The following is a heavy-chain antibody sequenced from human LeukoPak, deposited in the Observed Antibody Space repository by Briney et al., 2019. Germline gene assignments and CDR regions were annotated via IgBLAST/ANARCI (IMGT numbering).Heavy chain of an antibody. CDR1: GYTFTAYY. V-gene: IGHV1-69*13. CDR2: IIPIFGTA. D-gene: IGHD5-24*01. Sequence: ASVKVSCKASGYTFTAYYMHWVRQAPGQGLEWMGGIIPIFGTANYAQKFQGRVTITADESTSTAYMELSSLRSEDTAVYYCARGRGGDGYNYFDYWGQGTLVTVSS. CDR3: ARGRGGDGYNYFDY. J-gene: IGHJ4*02.